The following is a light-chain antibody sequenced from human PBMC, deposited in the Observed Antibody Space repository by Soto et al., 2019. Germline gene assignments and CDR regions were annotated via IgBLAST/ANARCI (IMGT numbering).Light chain of an antibody. CDR2: GAS. CDR3: QQYSLSPWT. CDR1: QTVSNKY. V-gene: IGKV3-20*01. Sequence: DIVLTQSPGTLSLSPGERATLSCRASQTVSNKYLAWYQQRPGQAPRLLICGASSRATGIPDRFIGSGSGTDFSLTIDRLEPEDLAMYHCQQYSLSPWTFGQGTKVQIK. J-gene: IGKJ1*01.